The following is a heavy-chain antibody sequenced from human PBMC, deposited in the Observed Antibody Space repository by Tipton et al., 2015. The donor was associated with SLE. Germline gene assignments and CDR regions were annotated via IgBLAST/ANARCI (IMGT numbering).Heavy chain of an antibody. V-gene: IGHV4-61*02. CDR2: IYASGKT. Sequence: TLSLTCTVSGGSISSVRYYWSWIRQPAGKELEWIGRIYASGKTNYNPSLESRVTISGDTAKNQFSLKLSSVTAADTAVYYCARSVTPAAIGWFDPWGQGTLVTVSS. CDR1: GGSISSVRYY. D-gene: IGHD2-2*01. CDR3: ARSVTPAAIGWFDP. J-gene: IGHJ5*02.